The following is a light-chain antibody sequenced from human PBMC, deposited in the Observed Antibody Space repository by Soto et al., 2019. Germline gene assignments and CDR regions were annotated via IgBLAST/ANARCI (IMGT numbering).Light chain of an antibody. CDR1: SSDVGGYNF. Sequence: QSALPQPASVSGSPGQSITISFTGTSSDVGGYNFVSWYQQHPGKAPKLMLYNVYDRPSGISHRFSGSRSGNTASLTISGLQAEDEAHYYCNSYTSSSTLVFGGGTKLTVL. J-gene: IGLJ2*01. V-gene: IGLV2-14*03. CDR2: NVY. CDR3: NSYTSSSTLV.